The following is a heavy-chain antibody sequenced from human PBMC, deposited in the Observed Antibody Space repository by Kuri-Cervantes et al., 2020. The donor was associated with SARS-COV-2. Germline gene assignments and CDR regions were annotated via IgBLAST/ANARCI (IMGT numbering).Heavy chain of an antibody. CDR2: INPNSGGT. V-gene: IGHV1-2*04. CDR3: ARSLSWFGELSQYTYGMDV. J-gene: IGHJ6*02. D-gene: IGHD3-10*01. Sequence: ASVKVSCKASGYTFTGHYMHWVRQAPGQGLEWMGWINPNSGGTNYAQKFQGWVTMTRDTSISTAYMELSWLRSDDTAVYYCARSLSWFGELSQYTYGMDVWGQGTTVTVSS. CDR1: GYTFTGHY.